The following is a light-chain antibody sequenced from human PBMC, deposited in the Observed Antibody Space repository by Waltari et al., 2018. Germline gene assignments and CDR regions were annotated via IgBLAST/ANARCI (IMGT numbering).Light chain of an antibody. J-gene: IGKJ4*01. Sequence: EIVLTQSPGTLSLSPGERATLSCRASQSLRSSYLAWYQQKPGLAPRLLIYGASNRAAGIPDSFGGHGSGTDFTLTIARLEPEDSAVYYCHHYGSSPLTFGGGTKVEI. CDR2: GAS. V-gene: IGKV3-20*01. CDR1: QSLRSSY. CDR3: HHYGSSPLT.